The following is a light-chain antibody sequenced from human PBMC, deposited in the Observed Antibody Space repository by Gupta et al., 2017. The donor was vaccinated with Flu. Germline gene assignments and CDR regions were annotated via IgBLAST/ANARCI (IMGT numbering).Light chain of an antibody. CDR1: QNINTY. CDR3: QQSVTTPWT. J-gene: IGKJ1*01. Sequence: PSSLSASVGDRVTITCRASQNINTYLIWYQQKPGNAPKVLVYAASSLQSGVPSRFSGSGSGTDFTLTISSLQPEDFATYYCQQSVTTPWTFGHGTKVDVK. V-gene: IGKV1-39*01. CDR2: AAS.